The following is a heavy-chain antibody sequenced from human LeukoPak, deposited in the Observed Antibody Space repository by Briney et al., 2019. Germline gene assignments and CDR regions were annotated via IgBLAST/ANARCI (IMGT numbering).Heavy chain of an antibody. CDR2: IYYSGST. CDR1: GGSISSNSYY. D-gene: IGHD3-10*01. J-gene: IGHJ6*02. V-gene: IGHV4-39*07. CDR3: ARELWFGEWYYYGMDV. Sequence: SETLSLTCTVSGGSISSNSYYWGRVRQPPGKGREWIGSIYYSGSTYYNPSLKSRVTISVDTTKNLFSLKLSSVTDADTAVYYCARELWFGEWYYYGMDVWGQGTPVTVSS.